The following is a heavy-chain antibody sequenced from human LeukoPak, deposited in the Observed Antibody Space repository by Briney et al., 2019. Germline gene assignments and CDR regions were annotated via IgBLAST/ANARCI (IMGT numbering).Heavy chain of an antibody. CDR1: EGTFSSYA. V-gene: IGHV1-69*01. J-gene: IGHJ6*03. D-gene: IGHD2-15*01. CDR3: ARAWDIVVVVAAPDEDYYYYYMDV. CDR2: IIPIFGTA. Sequence: SVKVSCKASEGTFSSYAISWVRQAPGQGLEWMGGIIPIFGTANYAQKFQGRVTITADESTSTAYMELSSLGSEDTAVYYCARAWDIVVVVAAPDEDYYYYYMDVWGKGTTVTVSS.